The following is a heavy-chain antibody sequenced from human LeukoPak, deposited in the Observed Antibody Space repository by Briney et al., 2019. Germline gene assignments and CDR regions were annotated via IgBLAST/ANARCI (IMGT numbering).Heavy chain of an antibody. Sequence: ASVKVSCKASGYTFTSYDINWVRQATGQGLEWMGWMNPNSGNTGYAQKFQGRVTMTRNTSISTAYMELSSLRSEDTAVYYCARDYDSSGYEFDYWRQGTLVTVSS. V-gene: IGHV1-8*01. CDR3: ARDYDSSGYEFDY. J-gene: IGHJ4*02. CDR1: GYTFTSYD. D-gene: IGHD3-22*01. CDR2: MNPNSGNT.